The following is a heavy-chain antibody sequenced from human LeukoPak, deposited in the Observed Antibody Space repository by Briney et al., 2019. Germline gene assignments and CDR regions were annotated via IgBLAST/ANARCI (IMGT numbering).Heavy chain of an antibody. J-gene: IGHJ4*02. V-gene: IGHV4-38-2*01. CDR3: ARVHPVPYLLDS. Sequence: SETLSLTCDISGHSTTRGYYWAWFRQSPGKGPEWIATFFQSEKSFYNASLESRVIMSLDTSKSQFSLNLTSVTAADTAVYYCARVHPVPYLLDSWGQGTHVTVSS. D-gene: IGHD3-10*02. CDR1: GHSTTRGYY. CDR2: FFQSEKS.